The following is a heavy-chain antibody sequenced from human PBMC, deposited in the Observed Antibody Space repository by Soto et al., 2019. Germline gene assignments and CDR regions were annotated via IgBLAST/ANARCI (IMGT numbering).Heavy chain of an antibody. V-gene: IGHV4-39*07. CDR2: IHYGGTT. Sequence: PSETLSLTCTVSGGSISSSSYHWGWIRQPPGKGLEWIGSIHYGGTTSYNPSLMSRVTISLETSKSQISLRLSSVTAADTAIYYCARLGAHYQSLDPWGPGTQVTVSS. D-gene: IGHD2-2*01. J-gene: IGHJ5*02. CDR1: GGSISSSSYH. CDR3: ARLGAHYQSLDP.